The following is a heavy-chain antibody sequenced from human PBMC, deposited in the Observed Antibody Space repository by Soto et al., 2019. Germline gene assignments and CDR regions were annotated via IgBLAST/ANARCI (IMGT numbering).Heavy chain of an antibody. Sequence: GGSLRLSCAASGLTFSVFGMHWVRQAPGKGPEWVAVISHEGNSKHYADSVKGRFTISRDNAKNTLSLLMDSLRPEDTALYYCAKTITLSPSDDSRGRGALIDRWGQGTLVTVSS. CDR1: GLTFSVFG. CDR3: AKTITLSPSDDSRGRGALIDR. J-gene: IGHJ4*02. CDR2: ISHEGNSK. D-gene: IGHD6-19*01. V-gene: IGHV3-30*18.